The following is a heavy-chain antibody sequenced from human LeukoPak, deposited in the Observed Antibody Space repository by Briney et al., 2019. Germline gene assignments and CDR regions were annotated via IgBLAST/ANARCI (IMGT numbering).Heavy chain of an antibody. V-gene: IGHV4-39*07. CDR2: IYYSGST. CDR1: GGSISSSSYY. Sequence: SETLSLTCTVSGGSISSSSYYWGWIRQPPGKGLEWIGSIYYSGSTNYNPSLKSRVTISVDTSKNQFSLKLSSVTAADTAVYYCARVGYYGSGNYYYYYYYMDVWGKGTTVTVSS. J-gene: IGHJ6*03. CDR3: ARVGYYGSGNYYYYYYYMDV. D-gene: IGHD3-10*01.